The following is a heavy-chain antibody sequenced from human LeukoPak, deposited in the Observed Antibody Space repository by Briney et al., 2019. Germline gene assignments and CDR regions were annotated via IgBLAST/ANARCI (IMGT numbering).Heavy chain of an antibody. D-gene: IGHD6-19*01. V-gene: IGHV4-4*07. CDR2: IYTSGST. CDR1: GGSISGFY. CDR3: ARHSISVADCWFDP. Sequence: SETLSLTCTVSGGSISGFYWSWIQQPAGRGLEWIGRIYTSGSTNYNPSLKSRVTMSVDTSKNQFSLKLSSVTAADTAVYYCARHSISVADCWFDPWGQGTLVTVSS. J-gene: IGHJ5*02.